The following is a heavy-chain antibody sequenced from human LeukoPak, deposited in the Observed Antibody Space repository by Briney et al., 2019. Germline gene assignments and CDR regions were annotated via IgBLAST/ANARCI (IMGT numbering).Heavy chain of an antibody. J-gene: IGHJ6*02. CDR2: INPNSGGT. CDR1: GYTFTGYY. CDR3: AGGSIVVVPAAYYYGMDV. Sequence: ASVKVSCKASGYTFTGYYMHWVRQAPGQGLEWMGWINPNSGGTNYAQKFQGRVTMTRDTSISTAYMELSRLRSDDTAVYYCAGGSIVVVPAAYYYGMDVWGQGTTVTVSS. D-gene: IGHD2-2*01. V-gene: IGHV1-2*02.